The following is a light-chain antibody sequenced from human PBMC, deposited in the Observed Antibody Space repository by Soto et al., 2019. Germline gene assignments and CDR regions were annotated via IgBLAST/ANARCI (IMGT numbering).Light chain of an antibody. Sequence: EIVMTQSPATLSVSPGERATLSCRASQTVTINLAWYQQKPGQAPRLLIYGASTRATGIAARFSGSGYGTEFTLTISSLESEDFAVYYCQQYQNLWTFGQGTKVDIK. CDR3: QQYQNLWT. CDR1: QTVTIN. CDR2: GAS. J-gene: IGKJ1*01. V-gene: IGKV3-15*01.